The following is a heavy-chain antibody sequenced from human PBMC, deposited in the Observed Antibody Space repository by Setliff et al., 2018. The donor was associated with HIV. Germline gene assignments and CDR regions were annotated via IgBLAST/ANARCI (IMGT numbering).Heavy chain of an antibody. D-gene: IGHD2-21*02. CDR2: LFARGTS. Sequence: PSETLSLTCNVSGGSISSGSYYWSWIRQPAGKGLEWIGHLFARGTSNYNPSLKSRVTISLDTSKTQFSLKLSSGTAADTAVYYCARSVVVVTVEWFDPWGQGTLVTVSS. CDR3: ARSVVVVTVEWFDP. V-gene: IGHV4-61*09. J-gene: IGHJ5*02. CDR1: GGSISSGSYY.